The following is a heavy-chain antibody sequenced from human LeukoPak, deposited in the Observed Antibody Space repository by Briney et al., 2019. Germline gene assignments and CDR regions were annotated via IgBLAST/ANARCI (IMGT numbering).Heavy chain of an antibody. J-gene: IGHJ4*02. CDR1: GYTFTGYY. Sequence: ASVKVSCKASGYTFTGYYMHWVRQAPGQGLEWMGWINPNSGGTNYAQKFQGRVTMTRDTSISTAYMELSRLRSDDTAVYYCARAGSSITFGGVIATTYYFDYWGQGALVTVSS. CDR3: ARAGSSITFGGVIATTYYFDY. CDR2: INPNSGGT. D-gene: IGHD3-16*02. V-gene: IGHV1-2*02.